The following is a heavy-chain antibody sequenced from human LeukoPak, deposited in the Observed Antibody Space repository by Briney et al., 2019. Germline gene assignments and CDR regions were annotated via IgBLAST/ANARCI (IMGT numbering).Heavy chain of an antibody. Sequence: PGGSLRLSCTVSGFTVSSNSMSWVRQAPGKGLGWVSFIYSGGNTHYSDSLKGRFTISRDNSKNTLYLQMNSLRVEDTAVYYCARDFVGDGGPWGQGTLVTVSS. J-gene: IGHJ5*02. D-gene: IGHD5-24*01. V-gene: IGHV3-53*01. CDR1: GFTVSSNS. CDR3: ARDFVGDGGP. CDR2: IYSGGNT.